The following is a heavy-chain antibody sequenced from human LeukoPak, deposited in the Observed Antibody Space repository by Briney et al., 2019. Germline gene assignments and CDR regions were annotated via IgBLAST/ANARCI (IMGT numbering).Heavy chain of an antibody. V-gene: IGHV4-39*01. CDR2: IYYSGST. D-gene: IGHD2-2*01. CDR1: GGSISSSSYY. J-gene: IGHJ3*02. CDR3: ASNPAAISDAFDI. Sequence: SETLSLTCTVSGGSISSSSYYWGWIRQPPGKGLEWIGSIYYSGSTYYNPSLKSRVTISVDTSKNQFSLKLRSVTAADTAVYYCASNPAAISDAFDIWGQGTMVTVSS.